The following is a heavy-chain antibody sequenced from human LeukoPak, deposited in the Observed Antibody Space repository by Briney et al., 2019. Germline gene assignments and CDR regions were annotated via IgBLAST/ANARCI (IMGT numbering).Heavy chain of an antibody. V-gene: IGHV4-39*01. CDR2: IYYSGRT. J-gene: IGHJ1*01. Sequence: SETLSLTCSVSGDSVSRGDSYWDWIRQPPGKGLEWIETIYYSGRTYYSPSLKSRVTMSVDPSNNQFSLNLRSVTAADTAVYSCARRRYYDGSGYLXWGQXTLX. D-gene: IGHD3-22*01. CDR3: ARRRYYDGSGYLX. CDR1: GDSVSRGDSY.